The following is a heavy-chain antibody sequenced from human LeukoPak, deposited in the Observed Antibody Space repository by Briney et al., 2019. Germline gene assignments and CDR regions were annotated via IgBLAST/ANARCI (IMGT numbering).Heavy chain of an antibody. V-gene: IGHV3-7*01. Sequence: GGSLRLSCAASGFTLSSYWMTWVRQAPGKGLEWVANIKQDGSEKNYVDSVKSRFTISRDNAKNSLYLQMNSLRAEDTAVYYCARDRGYSGYDIVDYWGQGTLVTVSS. CDR3: ARDRGYSGYDIVDY. CDR2: IKQDGSEK. CDR1: GFTLSSYW. D-gene: IGHD5-12*01. J-gene: IGHJ4*02.